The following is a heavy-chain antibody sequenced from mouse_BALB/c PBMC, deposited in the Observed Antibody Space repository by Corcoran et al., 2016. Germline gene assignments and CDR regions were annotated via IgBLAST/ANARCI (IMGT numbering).Heavy chain of an antibody. V-gene: IGHV14-1*02. CDR2: IDPENANT. CDR3: ARYGNYYFDY. D-gene: IGHD2-1*01. J-gene: IGHJ2*01. CDR1: GFNIKDYY. Sequence: EVQLQQSVAELVMPGALVKLSCKAYGFNIKDYYMHWVKQRPEQGLEWIGWIDPENANTIYDPKFQGKASITADTSSNTAYLQLSSLTSEDTAVYYCARYGNYYFDYWGQGTTLTVSS.